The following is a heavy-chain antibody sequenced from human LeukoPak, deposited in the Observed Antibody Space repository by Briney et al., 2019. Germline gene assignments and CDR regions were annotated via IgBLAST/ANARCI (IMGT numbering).Heavy chain of an antibody. CDR1: GFTFSSYW. CDR3: ARNDQDLGYYYHMDV. D-gene: IGHD1-1*01. J-gene: IGHJ6*03. V-gene: IGHV3-7*03. Sequence: GGSLRLSCAPSGFTFSSYWMSWVRQAPGKGLEWVANIKQDGSEKYYVDSVKGRFTISRDKAKNSLYLQMKSLRSDDTAVYYCARNDQDLGYYYHMDVWGKGTTVIISS. CDR2: IKQDGSEK.